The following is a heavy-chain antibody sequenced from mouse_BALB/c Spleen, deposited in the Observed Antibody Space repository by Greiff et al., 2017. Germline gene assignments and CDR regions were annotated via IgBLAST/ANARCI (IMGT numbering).Heavy chain of an antibody. V-gene: IGHV5-6*03. J-gene: IGHJ2*01. CDR3: ARYDYLDY. CDR2: ISSGGSYT. D-gene: IGHD2-3*01. CDR1: GFTFSSYG. Sequence: EVKLVESGGGLVQPGGSRKLSCAASGFTFSSYGMSWVRQTPDKRLEWVATISSGGSYTYYPDSVKGRFTISRDNAKNTLYLQMSSLKSEDTAMYYCARYDYLDYWGQGTTLTVSS.